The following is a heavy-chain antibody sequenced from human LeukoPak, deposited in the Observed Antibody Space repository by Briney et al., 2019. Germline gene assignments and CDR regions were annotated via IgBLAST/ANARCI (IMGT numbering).Heavy chain of an antibody. Sequence: GGSLRLSCAASGFTFSNYAMGWVRQAPGKGLEWVSAISDNGGRSFYADSVKGRFTISRDNSKNTLYLQMNSLRAEDTAVYYCATRHYFDYWGQGALVTVSS. CDR1: GFTFSNYA. CDR3: ATRHYFDY. CDR2: ISDNGGRS. V-gene: IGHV3-23*01. J-gene: IGHJ4*02.